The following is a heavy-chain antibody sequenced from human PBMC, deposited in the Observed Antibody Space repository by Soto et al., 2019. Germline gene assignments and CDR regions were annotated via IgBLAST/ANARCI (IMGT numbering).Heavy chain of an antibody. Sequence: SETLCLRCSVAGGSIRSYYGSWIRQPPGKGLEWIGYIYYSGSTNYNPSLKSRVTISVDTSKNQFSLKLSSVTAADTAVYYCARDRGYCSGGSCYSGEYYYYGMDVWGQGTTVTVSS. J-gene: IGHJ6*02. CDR3: ARDRGYCSGGSCYSGEYYYYGMDV. CDR2: IYYSGST. CDR1: GGSIRSYY. D-gene: IGHD2-15*01. V-gene: IGHV4-59*01.